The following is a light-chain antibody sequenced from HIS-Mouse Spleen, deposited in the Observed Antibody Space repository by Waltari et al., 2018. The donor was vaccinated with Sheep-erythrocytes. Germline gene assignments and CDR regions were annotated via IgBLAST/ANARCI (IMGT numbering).Light chain of an antibody. J-gene: IGLJ1*01. CDR2: DVS. CDR3: CSYAGSYNHV. CDR1: SSPVGGYNY. V-gene: IGLV2-11*01. Sequence: QSALTQPRSVSGSPGQSVTISCTGTSSPVGGYNYVSWYQQPPGKAPKLMIYDVSKRPSGVPDRFSGSKSGNTASLTISGLQAEDEADYYCCSYAGSYNHVFATGTKVTVL.